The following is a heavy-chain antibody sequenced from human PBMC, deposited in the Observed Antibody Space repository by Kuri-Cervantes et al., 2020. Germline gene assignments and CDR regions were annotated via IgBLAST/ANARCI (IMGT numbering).Heavy chain of an antibody. Sequence: GESLKISCAASGFTFSSYSMNWVRQAPGKGLEWVAVISYDGSNKYYADSVKGRFTVSRDNSKNTLYLQMNSLRAEDTAIYYCATRMIGTTTLSYYYHGADVWGQGTTVTVSS. CDR2: ISYDGSNK. D-gene: IGHD1-7*01. V-gene: IGHV3-30*03. J-gene: IGHJ6*02. CDR1: GFTFSSYS. CDR3: ATRMIGTTTLSYYYHGADV.